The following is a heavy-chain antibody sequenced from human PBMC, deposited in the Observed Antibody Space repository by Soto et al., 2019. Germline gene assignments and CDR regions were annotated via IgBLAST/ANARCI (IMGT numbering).Heavy chain of an antibody. Sequence: GGSLRLSCAASGFTFSSYGMHWVRQAPGKGLEWVAVIWYDGSNKYYADSVKGRFTISRDNSKNTLYLQMNSLRAEDTAVYYCARDTHNDYFDYWGQGTLVTVSS. CDR3: ARDTHNDYFDY. J-gene: IGHJ4*02. V-gene: IGHV3-33*01. CDR2: IWYDGSNK. CDR1: GFTFSSYG. D-gene: IGHD1-20*01.